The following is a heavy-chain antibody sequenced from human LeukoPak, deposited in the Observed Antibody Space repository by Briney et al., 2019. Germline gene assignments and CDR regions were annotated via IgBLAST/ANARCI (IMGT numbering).Heavy chain of an antibody. CDR1: GGSISSGDYY. CDR2: IYYSGST. J-gene: IGHJ4*02. Sequence: PSETLSLTCTVSGGSISSGDYYWSWIRQPPGKGLEWIGYIYYSGSTYYNPSLKSRVTISVDTSKNQFSLKLSSVTAADTAVYYCAREEAAPYYFDYWGQGTLVTVS. CDR3: AREEAAPYYFDY. D-gene: IGHD6-6*01. V-gene: IGHV4-30-4*01.